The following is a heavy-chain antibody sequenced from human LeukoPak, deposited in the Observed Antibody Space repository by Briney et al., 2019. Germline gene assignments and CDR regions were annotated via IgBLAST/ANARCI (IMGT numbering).Heavy chain of an antibody. CDR1: GGSISSSSAY. V-gene: IGHV4-39*01. CDR3: ASPRGFSYGYFDH. CDR2: IYYSKNT. D-gene: IGHD5-18*01. J-gene: IGHJ4*02. Sequence: TSETLSLTCTVSGGSISSSSAYWGWIRQPPGKGLEWIGSIYYSKNTYYNPSLKSRVTISADTSKNQFSLRLDSVSAAYTAVYYCASPRGFSYGYFDHWGQGSLVTVSS.